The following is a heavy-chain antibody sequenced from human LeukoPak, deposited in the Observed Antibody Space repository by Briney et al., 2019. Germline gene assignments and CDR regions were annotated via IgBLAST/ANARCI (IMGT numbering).Heavy chain of an antibody. CDR2: IYYSGYT. CDR3: AKHYMGSSYNHGLDC. Sequence: SETLSLTCTVSGGSISSYYWSWIRQPPGKGLEWIGCIYYSGYTNYKSSLKSRVTISVDTSKNQFSLKLSSVTAADTARYYCAKHYMGSSYNHGLDCWGQGTLVTVSS. V-gene: IGHV4-59*08. CDR1: GGSISSYY. J-gene: IGHJ4*02. D-gene: IGHD3-10*01.